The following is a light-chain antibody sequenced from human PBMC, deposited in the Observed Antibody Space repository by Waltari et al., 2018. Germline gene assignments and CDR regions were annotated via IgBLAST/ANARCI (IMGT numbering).Light chain of an antibody. CDR1: SGDVGGYNF. CDR2: DVN. CDR3: CSYAGSYTLI. V-gene: IGLV2-11*01. J-gene: IGLJ2*01. Sequence: QSALTQPRSVSGSPGQSVTISCTGTSGDVGGYNFVSWYQHHPGKAPKVLIYDVNERPSGVPDRFAGSKSGNTASLTISVLQPEDEADYYCCSYAGSYTLIFGGGTKLTVL.